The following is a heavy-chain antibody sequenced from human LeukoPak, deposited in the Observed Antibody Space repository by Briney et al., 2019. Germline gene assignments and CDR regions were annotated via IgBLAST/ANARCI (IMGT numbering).Heavy chain of an antibody. D-gene: IGHD3-22*01. J-gene: IGHJ4*02. CDR3: ARAPKYYYDSSGYYN. CDR2: IYYSGST. CDR1: GGSISSYY. Sequence: SETLSLTCTVSGGSISSYYWSWIRQPPGKGLEWIGYIYYSGSTTYNPSLKSRVTISVDTSKDQFSLKLSSVTAADTAVYYCARAPKYYYDSSGYYNWGQGTLVTVSS. V-gene: IGHV4-59*01.